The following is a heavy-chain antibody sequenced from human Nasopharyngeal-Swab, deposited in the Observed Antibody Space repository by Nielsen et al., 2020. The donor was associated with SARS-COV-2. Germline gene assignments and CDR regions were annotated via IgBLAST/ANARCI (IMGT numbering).Heavy chain of an antibody. D-gene: IGHD1-26*01. CDR2: ISSDGSNK. V-gene: IGHV3-30-3*01. CDR1: GFTFSSYA. CDR3: ARGDIGSYRANDSN. J-gene: IGHJ4*02. Sequence: GGSLRLSCAASGFTFSSYAMHWVRQAPGKGLEWVAVISSDGSNKYYADSVKGRFTISRDNSKNTLYLQMNSLRAEDTAVYYCARGDIGSYRANDSNWGQGTLVTVSS.